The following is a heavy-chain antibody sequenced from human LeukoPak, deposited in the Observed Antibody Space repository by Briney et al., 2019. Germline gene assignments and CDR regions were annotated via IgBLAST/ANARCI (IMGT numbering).Heavy chain of an antibody. V-gene: IGHV3-30*18. D-gene: IGHD3-9*01. CDR2: IPYDGSNE. CDR3: AKDVDRLFLCCLDH. Sequence: GGSLRLSCAASGFTFNNNDMNWVRQAPGKGLEWVAGIPYDGSNENYADSVKGRFTISRDNSKNSVYLQINSLRPEVTGVYSCAKDVDRLFLCCLDHWGQGSLVTVSS. J-gene: IGHJ5*02. CDR1: GFTFNNND.